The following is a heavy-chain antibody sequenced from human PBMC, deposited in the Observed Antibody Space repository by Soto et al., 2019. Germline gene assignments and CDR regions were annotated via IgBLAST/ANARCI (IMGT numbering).Heavy chain of an antibody. J-gene: IGHJ5*02. V-gene: IGHV4-4*02. CDR2: VYHSGSI. CDR3: ARDQGSEGSIFAP. Sequence: QVKLQASGPGLVNPSGTLSLTCPVSSGSITTTNWWGWVRQPPGKGLEWIGEVYHSGSINYSPSFSDRVTISVDKSKNQFYLKLNSVTAADTAVYYCARDQGSEGSIFAPWGQGTLVTVSS. CDR1: SGSITTTNW.